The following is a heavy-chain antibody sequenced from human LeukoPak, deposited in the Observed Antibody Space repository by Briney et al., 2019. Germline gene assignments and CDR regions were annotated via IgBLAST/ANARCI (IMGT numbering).Heavy chain of an antibody. J-gene: IGHJ3*02. Sequence: SETLSLTCAVYGGSFSGYYWSWIRQPPGKGLGWIGEINHSGSTNYNPSLKSRVTISVDTSKNQFSLKLSSVTAADTAVHYCARRPSLWFGPQAFDIWGQGTMVTVSS. V-gene: IGHV4-34*01. CDR2: INHSGST. CDR1: GGSFSGYY. CDR3: ARRPSLWFGPQAFDI. D-gene: IGHD3-10*01.